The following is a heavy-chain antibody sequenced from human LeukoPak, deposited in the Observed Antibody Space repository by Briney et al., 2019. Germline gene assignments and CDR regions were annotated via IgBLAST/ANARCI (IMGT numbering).Heavy chain of an antibody. CDR3: PTDSMLATTDWFFDL. CDR1: GFTFTNAW. Sequence: PGGSLRLSCAASGFTFTNAWVSWVRQAPGKGLEWVGRIKSKTDGGTTDYAAPVKGRFIISRDDSKNTLYLKMNSLKTADTAVYYCPTDSMLATTDWFFDLWGHGPLVTVSS. D-gene: IGHD1-1*01. V-gene: IGHV3-15*01. CDR2: IKSKTDGGTT. J-gene: IGHJ2*01.